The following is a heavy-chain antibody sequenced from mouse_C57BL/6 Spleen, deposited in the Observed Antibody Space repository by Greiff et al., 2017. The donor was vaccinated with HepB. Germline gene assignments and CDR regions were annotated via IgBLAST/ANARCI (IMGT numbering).Heavy chain of an antibody. CDR1: GYSFTGYY. D-gene: IGHD3-1*01. CDR2: INPSTGGT. V-gene: IGHV1-42*01. Sequence: VQLKQSGPELVKPGASVKISCKASGYSFTGYYMNWVKQSPEKSLEWIGEINPSTGGTTYNQKFKAKATLTVDKSSSTAYMQLKSLTSEDSAVYYCATDGANYYAMDYWGQGTSVTVSS. CDR3: ATDGANYYAMDY. J-gene: IGHJ4*01.